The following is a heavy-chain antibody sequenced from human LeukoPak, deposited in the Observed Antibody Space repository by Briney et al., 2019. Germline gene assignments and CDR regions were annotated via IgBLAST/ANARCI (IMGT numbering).Heavy chain of an antibody. Sequence: SQTLSLTCVVSGDSISSGAYSWSWIRQPPGKGLEWIGYIFHTESTFYNPSLKSRVTISVDNSKNQFSLRLSSVTAADTAVYYCARELWFANAPGSWLDPWGQGTLVTVSS. D-gene: IGHD3-10*01. V-gene: IGHV4-30-2*01. CDR1: GDSISSGAYS. J-gene: IGHJ5*02. CDR3: ARELWFANAPGSWLDP. CDR2: IFHTEST.